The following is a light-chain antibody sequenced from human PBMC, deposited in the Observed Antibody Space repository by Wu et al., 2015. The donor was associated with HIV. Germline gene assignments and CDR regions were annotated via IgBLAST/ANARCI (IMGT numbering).Light chain of an antibody. V-gene: IGKV3-20*01. CDR2: GAS. CDR1: ETVISNY. J-gene: IGKJ4*01. Sequence: EIVLTQAPGTLSLSPGGRVTLSCRASETVISNYLAWYQQKPGQAPRLLIYGASIRATGIPDRFSGSGSGTDFTLTISRLEPEDSAVYFCQQLHNYPPFTFGGGTKVEI. CDR3: QQLHNYPPFT.